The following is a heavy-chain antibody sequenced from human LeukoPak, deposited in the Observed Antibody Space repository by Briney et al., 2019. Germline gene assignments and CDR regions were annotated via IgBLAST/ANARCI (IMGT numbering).Heavy chain of an antibody. CDR3: DQTTGWPGFDY. CDR1: GAPISRFY. V-gene: IGHV4-4*09. D-gene: IGHD6-19*01. J-gene: IGHJ4*02. Sequence: SETLSLICTTSGAPISRFYWSWVRQPPGKGLEWIGNIYNVVPTFFNPSLKGRVTLSVDTSKTQFSLHLASVTSADTAVYYCDQTTGWPGFDYWGKGILVTVCS. CDR2: IYNVVPT.